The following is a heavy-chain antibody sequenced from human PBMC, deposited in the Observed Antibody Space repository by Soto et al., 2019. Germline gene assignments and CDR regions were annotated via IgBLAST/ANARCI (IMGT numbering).Heavy chain of an antibody. D-gene: IGHD6-6*01. CDR3: AKGQIAPRPRYHYYYGLDV. CDR1: GFTFSNYA. J-gene: IGHJ6*02. Sequence: GGSLRLSCAASGFTFSNYAMSWVRQAPGKGLKWVSAISGSGGNTYYADSVKGRFTISRDNSKNTLYLQVNSLRAEDTAVYYCAKGQIAPRPRYHYYYGLDVWGQGTTVTVSS. V-gene: IGHV3-23*01. CDR2: ISGSGGNT.